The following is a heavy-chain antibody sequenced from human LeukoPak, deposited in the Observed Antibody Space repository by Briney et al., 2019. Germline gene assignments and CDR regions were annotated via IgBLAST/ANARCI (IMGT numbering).Heavy chain of an antibody. CDR1: GGSFSGYY. Sequence: SETLSLTCAVYGGSFSGYYWSWIRQPPGKGLEWIGYIYYSGSTNYNPSLKSRVTISVDTSKNQFSLKLSSVTAADTAVYYCARDYIVVVPAAMRYYYYGMDVWGQGTTVTVSS. CDR3: ARDYIVVVPAAMRYYYYGMDV. J-gene: IGHJ6*02. CDR2: IYYSGST. D-gene: IGHD2-2*01. V-gene: IGHV4-59*01.